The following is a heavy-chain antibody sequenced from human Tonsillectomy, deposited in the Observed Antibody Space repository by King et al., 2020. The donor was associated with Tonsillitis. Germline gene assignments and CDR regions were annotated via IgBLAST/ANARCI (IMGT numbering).Heavy chain of an antibody. CDR1: GGSISSGNYS. D-gene: IGHD3-3*01. CDR2: IYYSGST. V-gene: IGHV4-30-4*07. Sequence: VQLQESGPGLVKPSQILSLTYAVSGGSISSGNYSWSWIRQPPGKGLEWIGYIYYSGSTYYNPSLKSRVTISVDTSKNQFSLKLSSVTAADTAVYYCARERRSGYGDYFDYWGQGTLVTVSS. CDR3: ARERRSGYGDYFDY. J-gene: IGHJ4*02.